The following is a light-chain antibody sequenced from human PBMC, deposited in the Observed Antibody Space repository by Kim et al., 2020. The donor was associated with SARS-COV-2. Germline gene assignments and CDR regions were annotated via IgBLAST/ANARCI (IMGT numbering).Light chain of an antibody. CDR1: SSNIGNNA. CDR3: AAWDDSLNGQV. V-gene: IGLV1-36*01. CDR2: YND. J-gene: IGLJ3*02. Sequence: QKVTISCSGSSSNIGNNAVNWYQQLPGEAPKLLIYYNDLLPSGVSDRFSDSKSGTSASLAISGLQSEDEADYYCAAWDDSLNGQVFGGGTQLTVL.